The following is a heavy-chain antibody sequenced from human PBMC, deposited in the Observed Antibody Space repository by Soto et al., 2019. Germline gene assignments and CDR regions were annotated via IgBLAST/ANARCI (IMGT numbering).Heavy chain of an antibody. CDR3: ARGDVVVPAASHSLAAAAAPYYYYYMDV. J-gene: IGHJ6*03. V-gene: IGHV1-2*04. CDR2: INPNSGGT. Sequence: ASVKVSCKASGYTFTGYYMHWVRQAPGQGLEWMGWINPNSGGTNYAQKFQGWVTMTRDTSISTAYMELSRLRSDDTVVYYCARGDVVVPAASHSLAAAAAPYYYYYMDVWGKGTTVTVSS. D-gene: IGHD2-2*01. CDR1: GYTFTGYY.